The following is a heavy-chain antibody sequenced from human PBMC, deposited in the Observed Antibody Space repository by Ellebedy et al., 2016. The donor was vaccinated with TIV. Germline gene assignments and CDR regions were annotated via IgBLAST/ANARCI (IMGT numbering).Heavy chain of an antibody. CDR3: ARGHYGGNRAFDI. Sequence: ASVKVSCKASGGTFNSHAISWVRQAPGQGLEWMGGITGMFRTVNYAQKFQGRVTITADEFMSTAYMELSSLRSEDTAVYYCARGHYGGNRAFDIWGQGTMVTVSS. CDR1: GGTFNSHA. CDR2: ITGMFRTV. D-gene: IGHD4-23*01. J-gene: IGHJ3*02. V-gene: IGHV1-69*13.